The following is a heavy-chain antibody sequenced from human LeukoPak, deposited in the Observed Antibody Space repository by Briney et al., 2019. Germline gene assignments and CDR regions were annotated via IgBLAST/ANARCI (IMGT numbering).Heavy chain of an antibody. J-gene: IGHJ5*02. CDR1: GGTFSSYA. CDR2: IIPIFGTA. D-gene: IGHD6-13*01. CDR3: ARGTDIAAAGNWFDP. Sequence: ASVKVSCKASGGTFSSYAISWVRQAPGQGLEWMGGIIPIFGTANYAQKFQGRVTITTDESTSTAYMELSSLRSEATAVYYCARGTDIAAAGNWFDPWGQGTLVTVSS. V-gene: IGHV1-69*05.